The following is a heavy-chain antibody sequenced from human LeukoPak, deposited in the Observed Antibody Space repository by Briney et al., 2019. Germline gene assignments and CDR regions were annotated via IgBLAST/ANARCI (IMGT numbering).Heavy chain of an antibody. V-gene: IGHV1-18*01. CDR1: GYTFTNYG. CDR2: ISTYNGNT. Sequence: ASVKVSCKASGYTFTNYGINWVRQAPGQGLEWMGWISTYNGNTNYAQTLQGRVTMTTDTSTSTAYMELRSLRFDDTAVYYCARDPTDYFASGSYFEHYGMDVWGQGTTVTVSS. CDR3: ARDPTDYFASGSYFEHYGMDV. D-gene: IGHD3-10*01. J-gene: IGHJ6*02.